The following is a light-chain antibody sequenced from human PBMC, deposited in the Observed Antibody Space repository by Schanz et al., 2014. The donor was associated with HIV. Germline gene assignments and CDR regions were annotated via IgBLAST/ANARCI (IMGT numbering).Light chain of an antibody. CDR2: GAS. CDR3: QQCSNSPLT. J-gene: IGKJ4*01. V-gene: IGKV3-20*01. Sequence: EIVLTQSPGTLSLSPGERATLSCRASETVSSSHLAWYQQRPGQAPRLLIYGASSRATGIPDRFSGSGSGTDFTLTISRLEPEDFAVYYCQQCSNSPLTFGGGTKVEIK. CDR1: ETVSSSH.